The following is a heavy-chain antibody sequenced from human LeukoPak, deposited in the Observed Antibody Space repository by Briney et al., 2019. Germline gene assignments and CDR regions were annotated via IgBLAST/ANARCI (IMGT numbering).Heavy chain of an antibody. J-gene: IGHJ3*02. V-gene: IGHV4-28*03. Sequence: PSETLSLTCAVSGYSISSSNWWGWIRQPPGKGLEWIGYIYYSGSTYYNPSLKSRVTMSVDTSKNQFSLKLSSVTAADTAVYYCARGDYDSSGSIGFDIWGQGTMVTVSS. D-gene: IGHD3-22*01. CDR2: IYYSGST. CDR3: ARGDYDSSGSIGFDI. CDR1: GYSISSSNW.